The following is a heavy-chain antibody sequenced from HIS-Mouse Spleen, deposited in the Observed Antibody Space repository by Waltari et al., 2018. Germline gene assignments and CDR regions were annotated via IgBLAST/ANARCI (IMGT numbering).Heavy chain of an antibody. J-gene: IGHJ5*02. CDR1: GYTFTGSY. Sequence: QVQLVQSGAEVKKPGASVKVSCKAFGYTFTGSYMPWVRQAPAHGLEWRGWINPNSGGTNYAQKFQGRVTMTRDTSISTAYMELSRLRSDDTAVYYCARALFVVVVAATQGWFDPWGQGTLVTVSS. CDR2: INPNSGGT. D-gene: IGHD2-15*01. CDR3: ARALFVVVVAATQGWFDP. V-gene: IGHV1-2*02.